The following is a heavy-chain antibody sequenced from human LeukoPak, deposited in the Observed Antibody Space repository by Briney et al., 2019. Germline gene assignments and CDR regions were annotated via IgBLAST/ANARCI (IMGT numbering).Heavy chain of an antibody. J-gene: IGHJ3*02. V-gene: IGHV4-59*08. D-gene: IGHD5-18*01. Sequence: SETLSLTCTVSGGSISSYYWSWIRQPPGKGLERIGYIYYSGSTNYNPSLKSRVTISVDTSKNQFSLKLSSVTAADTAVYYCARPGVGSGRYGAFDIWGQGTMVTVSS. CDR2: IYYSGST. CDR3: ARPGVGSGRYGAFDI. CDR1: GGSISSYY.